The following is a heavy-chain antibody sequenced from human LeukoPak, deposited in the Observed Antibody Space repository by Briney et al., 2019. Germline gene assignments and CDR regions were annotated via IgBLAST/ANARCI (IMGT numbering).Heavy chain of an antibody. CDR3: VRGGDYAGIAARHDF. J-gene: IGHJ4*02. V-gene: IGHV3-74*01. D-gene: IGHD4-23*01. CDR1: GFTFNNYW. Sequence: GGSLRLSCVASGFTFNNYWIHWVRQAPGKGLVWVSRANSDGSSSTYADSVKGRFTISRDDAKNSLYLQMNSLRADDAALYYCVRGGDYAGIAARHDFWGRGTLVTVSS. CDR2: ANSDGSSS.